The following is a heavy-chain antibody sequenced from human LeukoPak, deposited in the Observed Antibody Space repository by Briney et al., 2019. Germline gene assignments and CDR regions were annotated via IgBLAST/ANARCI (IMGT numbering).Heavy chain of an antibody. Sequence: SETLSLLCTVSGGFINNSYWNGIRQPPGKGLEWIGYIFYSGNTNYNPSLKSRVTISVDTSKNQFSLKLISVTAADTAMYYCASDSPYYDYLWGSYRDVADAFDFWGQGTMVTVSS. J-gene: IGHJ3*01. V-gene: IGHV4-59*01. CDR3: ASDSPYYDYLWGSYRDVADAFDF. CDR2: IFYSGNT. D-gene: IGHD3-16*02. CDR1: GGFINNSY.